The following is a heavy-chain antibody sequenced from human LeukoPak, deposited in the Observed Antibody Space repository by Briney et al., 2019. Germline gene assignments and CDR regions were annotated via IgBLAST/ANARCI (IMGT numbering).Heavy chain of an antibody. CDR3: AKERRGFDY. V-gene: IGHV3-30-3*01. J-gene: IGHJ4*02. Sequence: GGSLRLSCAASGLIIHWVRQAPGKGLEWVAAISHDGNSKYYADSVKGRFTISRDNSKNTLYLQMNSLRAEDTAVYYCAKERRGFDYWGQGTLVTVSS. CDR2: ISHDGNSK. CDR1: GLI. D-gene: IGHD1-26*01.